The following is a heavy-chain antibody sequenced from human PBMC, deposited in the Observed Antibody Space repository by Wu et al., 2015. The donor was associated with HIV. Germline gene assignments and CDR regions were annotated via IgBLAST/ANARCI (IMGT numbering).Heavy chain of an antibody. CDR1: GGTFSSYA. D-gene: IGHD2-15*01. V-gene: IGHV1-69*05. CDR3: ARERLSKYPFLGYCSGGSCYVSAFDI. J-gene: IGHJ3*02. CDR2: IIPIFGTA. Sequence: QVQLVQSGAEVKKPGSSVKVSCKASGGTFSSYAISWVRQAPGQGLEWMGGIIPIFGTANYAQKFQGRVTITTDESTSTAYMELSSLRSEDTAVYYCARERLSKYPFLGYCSGGSCYVSAFDIWGQGDNGSPVSS.